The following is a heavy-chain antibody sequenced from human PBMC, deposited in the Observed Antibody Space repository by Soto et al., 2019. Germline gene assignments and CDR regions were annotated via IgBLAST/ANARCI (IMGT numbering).Heavy chain of an antibody. V-gene: IGHV3-30*18. CDR3: AKDARYCSSTSCYTDNYFDY. CDR2: VSYDGSNK. D-gene: IGHD2-2*02. Sequence: VQLVQSGAEVKKPGESLRISCAASGFAFSTYGMHWLRQAPGKWLEWVAVVSYDGSNKYYADSVKGRFTISRDNSNNTLYLQMSILRAEDTAVYWCAKDARYCSSTSCYTDNYFDYWGQGTLVTVSS. CDR1: GFAFSTYG. J-gene: IGHJ4*02.